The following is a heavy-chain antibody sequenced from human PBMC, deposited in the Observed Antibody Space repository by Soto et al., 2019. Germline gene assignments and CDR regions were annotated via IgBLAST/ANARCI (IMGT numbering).Heavy chain of an antibody. D-gene: IGHD2-2*01. CDR3: AREVVPAASIDY. Sequence: ASVKVSCKAAGYTFTSYAMHWVRQAPGQRLEWMGWINAGNGNTKYSQKFQGRVTITRDTSASTAYMELSSLRSEDTAVYYCAREVVPAASIDYWGQGTLVTVSS. V-gene: IGHV1-3*01. J-gene: IGHJ4*02. CDR1: GYTFTSYA. CDR2: INAGNGNT.